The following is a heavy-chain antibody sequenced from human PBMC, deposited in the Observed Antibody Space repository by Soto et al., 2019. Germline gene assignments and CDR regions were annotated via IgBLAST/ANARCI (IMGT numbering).Heavy chain of an antibody. J-gene: IGHJ4*02. D-gene: IGHD3-9*01. V-gene: IGHV1-18*01. Sequence: QVKLVQSGAEVKKPGASVKVSCKASGYTFTSYGISWVRQAPGQGLEWMGWISAYNGNTKYAQKLQGRVTMTTDTSARTAYMELRSLRSADTGVYYWARDLSIFLFDYWGQGTLVTVSS. CDR3: ARDLSIFLFDY. CDR1: GYTFTSYG. CDR2: ISAYNGNT.